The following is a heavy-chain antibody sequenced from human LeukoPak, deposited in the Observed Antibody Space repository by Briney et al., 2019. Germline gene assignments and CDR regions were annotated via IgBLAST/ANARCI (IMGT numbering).Heavy chain of an antibody. V-gene: IGHV4-39*01. J-gene: IGHJ4*02. Sequence: SETLSLTCTLSGGSISSSSYCWGWILQPPGKGLEWIGSIYYSGSTYYNPSLKSRVTISVDTSKNQFSLKLSSVTAADTAVYYCARQSQLWFGELAYFDYWGQGTLVTVSS. D-gene: IGHD3-10*01. CDR3: ARQSQLWFGELAYFDY. CDR1: GGSISSSSYC. CDR2: IYYSGST.